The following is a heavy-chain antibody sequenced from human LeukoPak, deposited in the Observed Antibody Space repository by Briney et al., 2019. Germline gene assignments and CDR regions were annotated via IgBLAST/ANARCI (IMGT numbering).Heavy chain of an antibody. CDR1: GFTFSSYA. Sequence: GGSLRLSCAASGFTFSSYAMSWVRQAPGKGLEWVSAISGSGGSTYYADSVKGRFTISRDNAKSSLYLQMSSLRPEDTATYYCARDFQPRYCSSSSCSPAWGQGTTVTVSS. V-gene: IGHV3-23*01. CDR2: ISGSGGST. D-gene: IGHD2-2*01. J-gene: IGHJ6*02. CDR3: ARDFQPRYCSSSSCSPA.